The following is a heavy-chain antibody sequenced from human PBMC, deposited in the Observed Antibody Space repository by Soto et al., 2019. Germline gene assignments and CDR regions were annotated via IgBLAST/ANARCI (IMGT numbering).Heavy chain of an antibody. CDR2: ISGSGGST. J-gene: IGHJ4*02. CDR1: GSTLRAVC. V-gene: IGHV3-23*01. CDR3: AKDLLPYDYIWGSYFY. D-gene: IGHD3-16*01. Sequence: ARGALRDPCSASGSTLRAVCNNLVRHAPGKWREWVSAISGSGGSTYYADSVKGRFTISRDNSKNTLYLQMNSLRAEDTAVYYCAKDLLPYDYIWGSYFYWGQGTLVTVS.